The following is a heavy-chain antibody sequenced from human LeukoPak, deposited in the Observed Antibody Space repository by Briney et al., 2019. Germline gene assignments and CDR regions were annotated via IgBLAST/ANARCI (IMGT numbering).Heavy chain of an antibody. CDR1: GFTVSSNY. CDR3: ARAKGFGVVSYYYYGMDV. V-gene: IGHV3-66*02. Sequence: GGSLRLSCAASGFTVSSNYMSWVRQAPGKGLEWVSVIYRGGSTYYADSVKGRFTISRDNSKNTLYLQMNSLRAEDTAVYYCARAKGFGVVSYYYYGMDVWGQGTTVTVSS. CDR2: IYRGGST. D-gene: IGHD3-3*01. J-gene: IGHJ6*02.